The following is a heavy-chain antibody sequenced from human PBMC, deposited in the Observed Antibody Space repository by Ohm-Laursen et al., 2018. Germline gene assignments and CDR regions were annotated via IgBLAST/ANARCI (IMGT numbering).Heavy chain of an antibody. CDR3: VRDRRGGSIELRA. V-gene: IGHV3-9*01. CDR2: ISWNSGSI. Sequence: SLRLSCSASGFTFDDYAMHWVRQAPGKGLEWVSGISWNSGSIGYVDSVRGRFTIYRDNAKNSLYLQMNSLRAEDTAVYYCVRDRRGGSIELRAGGQGALVTVSS. D-gene: IGHD6-6*01. J-gene: IGHJ4*02. CDR1: GFTFDDYA.